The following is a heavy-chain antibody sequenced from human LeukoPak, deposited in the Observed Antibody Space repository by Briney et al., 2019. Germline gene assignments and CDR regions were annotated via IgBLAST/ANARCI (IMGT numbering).Heavy chain of an antibody. V-gene: IGHV4-34*01. CDR1: GGSFSGYY. D-gene: IGHD3-10*01. CDR3: ARGSKRASGYYYGLGSYSHVFDY. J-gene: IGHJ4*02. CDR2: INHSGST. Sequence: SETLSLTCAVYGGSFSGYYWSWIRQPPGKGLEWIGEINHSGSTNYNPSLKSRVTISVDTSKNQFSLKLSSVTAADTAVYYCARGSKRASGYYYGLGSYSHVFDYWGQGTLVTVSS.